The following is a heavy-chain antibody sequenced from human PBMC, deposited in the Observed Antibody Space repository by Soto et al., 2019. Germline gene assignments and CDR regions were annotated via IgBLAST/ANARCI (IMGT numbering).Heavy chain of an antibody. Sequence: SETLSLTCDVSGGSISTGGYSWNWIRQPPGKGLEWVGYIYHSGSTYDNPSLNSRVTMSVNRSKNQCSLNLTSVTAADTAVYYCARPGVVATLGPRYYGMDVWGQGTTVTVSS. CDR2: IYHSGST. CDR1: GGSISTGGYS. D-gene: IGHD5-12*01. J-gene: IGHJ6*02. CDR3: ARPGVVATLGPRYYGMDV. V-gene: IGHV4-30-2*01.